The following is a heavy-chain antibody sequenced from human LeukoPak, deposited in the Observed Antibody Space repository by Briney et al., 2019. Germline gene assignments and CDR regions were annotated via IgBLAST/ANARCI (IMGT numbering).Heavy chain of an antibody. V-gene: IGHV3-53*01. CDR2: IYSGGST. CDR3: ASTYYYGSGSAPLYYYYGMDV. CDR1: GFTVSSNY. J-gene: IGHJ6*02. Sequence: GGSLRLSCAASGFTVSSNYMSWVRQAPGKGLEWVSVIYSGGSTYYADSVKGRFTISRDNSKNTLYLQMNSLRAEDTAVYYCASTYYYGSGSAPLYYYYGMDVWGQGTTVTVS. D-gene: IGHD3-10*01.